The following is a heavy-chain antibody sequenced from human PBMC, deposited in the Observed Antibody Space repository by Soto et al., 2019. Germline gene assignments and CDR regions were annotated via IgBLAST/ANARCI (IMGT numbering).Heavy chain of an antibody. CDR2: IYPGDSDT. D-gene: IGHD2-15*01. CDR3: ARHRYCSGGSCYSGAFDI. CDR1: GYIFTSFW. Sequence: GESLKISCQGSGYIFTSFWIGWVRQMPGKGLEWMGIIYPGDSDTRYSPSFQGQVTISADKSITTAYLRWSGLKASDTAMYYCARHRYCSGGSCYSGAFDIWGQGTLVTVSS. J-gene: IGHJ3*02. V-gene: IGHV5-51*01.